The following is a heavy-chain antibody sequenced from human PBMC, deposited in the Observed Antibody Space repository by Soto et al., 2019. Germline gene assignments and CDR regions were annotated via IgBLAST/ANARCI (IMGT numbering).Heavy chain of an antibody. J-gene: IGHJ6*02. CDR2: INHSGST. CDR1: GGSFSGYY. D-gene: IGHD2-15*01. V-gene: IGHV4-34*01. CDR3: ARGSGSGGSCYNYYYGMDV. Sequence: QVQLQQWGAGLLKPSETLSLTCAVYGGSFSGYYWSWIRQPPGKGLEWIGEINHSGSTNYNPSLKSRVTISVDTSKNQFSLKLRSVTAADTAVYYCARGSGSGGSCYNYYYGMDVWGQGTTVTVSS.